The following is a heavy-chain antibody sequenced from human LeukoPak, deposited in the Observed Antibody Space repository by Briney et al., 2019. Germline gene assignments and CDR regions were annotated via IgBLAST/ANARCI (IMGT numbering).Heavy chain of an antibody. Sequence: PGGSLRLSCAASGFTFSSYEMNWVRQAPGKGLEWVSYISSSGSTIYYADSVKGRFTISRDNAKNSLYLQMNSLRAEDTAVYYCARDPSSRSTVTTSSSYFDPWGQGTLVTVSS. D-gene: IGHD4-17*01. V-gene: IGHV3-48*03. J-gene: IGHJ5*02. CDR3: ARDPSSRSTVTTSSSYFDP. CDR2: ISSSGSTI. CDR1: GFTFSSYE.